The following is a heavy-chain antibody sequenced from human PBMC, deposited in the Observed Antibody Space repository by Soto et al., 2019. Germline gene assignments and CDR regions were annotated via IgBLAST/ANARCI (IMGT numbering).Heavy chain of an antibody. CDR3: TTDLTDILPWDV. J-gene: IGHJ6*02. CDR1: RFTFRKGS. Sequence: GGAPRPCSAAPRFTFRKGSGNWGRQAPGKGLEWVGRIKSKTDGGTTDYAAPVKGRFTISRDDSKNTLYLQMNSLKTEDTAVYYCTTDLTDILPWDVWGQGTTVTVSS. V-gene: IGHV3-15*07. CDR2: IKSKTDGGTT. D-gene: IGHD3-9*01.